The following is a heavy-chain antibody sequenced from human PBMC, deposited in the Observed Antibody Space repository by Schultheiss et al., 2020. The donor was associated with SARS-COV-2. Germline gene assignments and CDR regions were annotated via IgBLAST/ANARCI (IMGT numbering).Heavy chain of an antibody. D-gene: IGHD4-17*01. V-gene: IGHV2-70*12. CDR2: IDWDDDK. CDR1: GFSLSTSGMR. J-gene: IGHJ3*02. Sequence: SGPTLVKPTQTLTLTCTFSGFSLSTSGMRVSWIRQPPGKALEWLARIDWDDDKFYSTSLKTRLTISKDTSKNQVVLTMTNMDPVDTATYYCAHRRFSGDIDAFDIWGQGTMVTVSS. CDR3: AHRRFSGDIDAFDI.